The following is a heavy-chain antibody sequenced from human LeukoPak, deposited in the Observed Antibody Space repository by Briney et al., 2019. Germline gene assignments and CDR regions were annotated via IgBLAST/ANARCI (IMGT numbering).Heavy chain of an antibody. CDR3: ARDLGGSYYHF. Sequence: GASVKVSCKASGGTFSSYAISWVRQAPGQGLEWMGRIIPIFGTANYAQKFQGGVTITTDESTSKAYMELSSLRSEDTAVYYCARDLGGSYYHFWGQGTLVTVSS. V-gene: IGHV1-69*05. D-gene: IGHD1-26*01. CDR1: GGTFSSYA. CDR2: IIPIFGTA. J-gene: IGHJ4*02.